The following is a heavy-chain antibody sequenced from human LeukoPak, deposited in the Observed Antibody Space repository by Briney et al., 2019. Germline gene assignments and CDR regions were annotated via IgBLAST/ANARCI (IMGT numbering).Heavy chain of an antibody. CDR1: GDSFTNTDFF. D-gene: IGHD4-17*01. J-gene: IGHJ2*01. CDR2: IYHTGTT. Sequence: PSETLSLTCTVSGDSFTNTDFFWGWIRQPPGKGLEWIGYIYHTGTTNYNPSLKSRVTISLDTSTNQVSLKLGAVTAADTALYYCARQTYGDTGSDLWGRGTLVTVSS. V-gene: IGHV4-61*05. CDR3: ARQTYGDTGSDL.